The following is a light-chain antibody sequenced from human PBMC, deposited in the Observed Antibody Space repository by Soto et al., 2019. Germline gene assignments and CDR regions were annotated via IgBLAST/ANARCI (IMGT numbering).Light chain of an antibody. CDR3: QQNYRAPPCT. V-gene: IGKV1-39*01. J-gene: IGKJ1*01. CDR2: AAS. Sequence: DIQITQSPSSLSASVGDGITIPFRASQSISRYLNWYQHKPGKAPKLLINAASSLERGVPSRFSGGGSGTDFTLNISSLQPDDFATYYCQQNYRAPPCTFGQGTKVDIK. CDR1: QSISRY.